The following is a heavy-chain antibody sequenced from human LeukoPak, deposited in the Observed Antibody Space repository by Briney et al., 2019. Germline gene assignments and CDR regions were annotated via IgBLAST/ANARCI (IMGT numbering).Heavy chain of an antibody. V-gene: IGHV2-5*02. CDR3: AHRLTGYNSNWYHGYFDY. J-gene: IGHJ4*02. Sequence: ESGPTLLKPTQTLTLTCTFSGFSLSTSGVGVGWIRQPPGKALEWLTLIYWDDDKRYNPSLKSRLTVTQDVSKSQVVLTLTNVDPVDTATYYCAHRLTGYNSNWYHGYFDYWGPGTLVTVSS. D-gene: IGHD6-13*01. CDR2: IYWDDDK. CDR1: GFSLSTSGVG.